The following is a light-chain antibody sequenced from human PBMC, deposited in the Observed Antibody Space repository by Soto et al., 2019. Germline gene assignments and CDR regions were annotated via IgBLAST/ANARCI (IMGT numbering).Light chain of an antibody. CDR2: DAS. CDR1: QSVSSY. V-gene: IGKV3-11*01. CDR3: QQRFNYPRVT. Sequence: EIVLTQSPATLSVSPGERATLSCRASQSVSSYLAWYQQKPGQAPRLLIYDASNRATGIPARFSGGGSGTDFTLTISSLEPEDFAVYYCQQRFNYPRVTFGQATKLESK. J-gene: IGKJ2*01.